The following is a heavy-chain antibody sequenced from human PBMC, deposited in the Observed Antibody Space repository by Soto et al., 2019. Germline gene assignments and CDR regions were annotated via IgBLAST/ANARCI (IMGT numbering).Heavy chain of an antibody. CDR2: SIPVLNIT. V-gene: IGHV1-69*02. Sequence: QVQLVHSGAEVQKPGSSLRVSCEASGGTLSSYTFNWVRQAPGQGLEWMGRSIPVLNITNYAQNFKGRVTITAEKSTSTVYMGLSGLRSDDSAIYYCARGVWVTDGGMNYYYYYMDVWGKGSTVTVSS. J-gene: IGHJ6*03. CDR1: GGTLSSYT. CDR3: ARGVWVTDGGMNYYYYYMDV. D-gene: IGHD2-21*02.